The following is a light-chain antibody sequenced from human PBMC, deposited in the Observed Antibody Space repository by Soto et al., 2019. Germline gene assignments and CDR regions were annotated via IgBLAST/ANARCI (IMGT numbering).Light chain of an antibody. CDR1: QDIKNY. V-gene: IGKV1-33*01. Sequence: DIQMTQSPSSLSASVGDIVTITFQASQDIKNYLNWYQQKSGKAPKLLIYDASDLETGVPSRFSGSGSGTDFTFTINSLQPEDIATYYCQQYDNLPLTFGGGTKVDIK. CDR2: DAS. CDR3: QQYDNLPLT. J-gene: IGKJ4*01.